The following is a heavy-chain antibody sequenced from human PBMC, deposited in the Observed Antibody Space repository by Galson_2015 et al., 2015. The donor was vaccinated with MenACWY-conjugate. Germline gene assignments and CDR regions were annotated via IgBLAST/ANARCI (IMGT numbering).Heavy chain of an antibody. V-gene: IGHV4-39*01. CDR3: ARRRPRDIGGGFDI. D-gene: IGHD2-15*01. CDR2: IHHSGST. Sequence: IHHSGSTHYNPSLKSRITTSVDTSKNQFFLNLASVTAADTAVYYCARRRPRDIGGGFDIWGQGTLVTVSS. J-gene: IGHJ3*02.